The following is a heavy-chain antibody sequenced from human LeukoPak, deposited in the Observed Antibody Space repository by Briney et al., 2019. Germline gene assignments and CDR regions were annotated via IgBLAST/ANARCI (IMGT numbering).Heavy chain of an antibody. CDR1: GGSVTSSSHY. V-gene: IGHV4-39*01. Sequence: SETLSLTCTVSGGSVTSSSHYWGWIRQPPGKGLEWIASIYYSGDDYYNPSLKSRATIFVDTSQSQFSLRLSSVTAADTAVYYCASTPPRYCTNGVCSRVYWYFDLWGRGTLVTVSS. D-gene: IGHD2-8*01. CDR3: ASTPPRYCTNGVCSRVYWYFDL. J-gene: IGHJ2*01. CDR2: IYYSGDD.